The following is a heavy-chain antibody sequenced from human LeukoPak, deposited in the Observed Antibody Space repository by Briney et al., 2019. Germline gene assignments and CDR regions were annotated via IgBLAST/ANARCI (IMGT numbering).Heavy chain of an antibody. Sequence: PGGSLSLSCVGSEFTFSTYWMHWVRQAPGRGLVWVSGINTDGSTTSYADSVKGRFTISRDNAKNTLYLQMSSLRAEDTAVYYCAKETGYDVDLDYWGQGALVTVSS. D-gene: IGHD5-12*01. V-gene: IGHV3-74*01. CDR3: AKETGYDVDLDY. J-gene: IGHJ4*02. CDR1: EFTFSTYW. CDR2: INTDGSTT.